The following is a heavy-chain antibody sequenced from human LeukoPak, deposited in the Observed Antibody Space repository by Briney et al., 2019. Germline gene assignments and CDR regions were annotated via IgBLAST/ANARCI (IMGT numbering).Heavy chain of an antibody. CDR1: GFTFSRYT. V-gene: IGHV3-23*01. D-gene: IGHD3-9*01. Sequence: GGSLRLSCAASGFTFSRYTMNWVRQAPGKGLEWVSAISGSGGSTYYADSVKGRFTISRDNSKNTLYLQMNSLRAEDTAVYYCAKVAGDVLRYFDWLPNYYYYGMDVWGQGTTVTVSS. CDR2: ISGSGGST. CDR3: AKVAGDVLRYFDWLPNYYYYGMDV. J-gene: IGHJ6*02.